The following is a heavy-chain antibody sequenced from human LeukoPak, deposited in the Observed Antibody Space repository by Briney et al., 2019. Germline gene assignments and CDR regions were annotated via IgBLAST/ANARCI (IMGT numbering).Heavy chain of an antibody. CDR3: AKDDYYDSSGSWGGY. J-gene: IGHJ4*02. CDR2: IRYDGSNK. CDR1: GFTFSSYG. V-gene: IGHV3-30*02. Sequence: PGGSLRLSCAASGFTFSSYGMHWVRQAPGKGLEWVALIRYDGSNKYYADSVKGRFTISRDNSKNTLYLQMNSLRAEDTAVYYCAKDDYYDSSGSWGGYWGQGTLVTVSS. D-gene: IGHD3-22*01.